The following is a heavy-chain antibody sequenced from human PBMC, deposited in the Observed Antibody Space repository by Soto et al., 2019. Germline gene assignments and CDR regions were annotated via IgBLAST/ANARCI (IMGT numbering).Heavy chain of an antibody. V-gene: IGHV3-11*06. Sequence: GGSVRLSWAGSGGTCSEYYRSWIRQEKGKGLELVSYISSSGSYTNYADSVKGRFTISRDNAKNSLYLQMNSLRAEDTAVYYCAREAYSSGWPTTDYWGQGTLVTVSS. CDR2: ISSSGSYT. CDR3: AREAYSSGWPTTDY. D-gene: IGHD6-19*01. J-gene: IGHJ4*02. CDR1: GGTCSEYY.